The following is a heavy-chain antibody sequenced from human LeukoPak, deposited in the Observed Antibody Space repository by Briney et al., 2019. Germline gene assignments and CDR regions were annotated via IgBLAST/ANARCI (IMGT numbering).Heavy chain of an antibody. D-gene: IGHD6-13*01. J-gene: IGHJ4*02. CDR1: GGSFSGYY. V-gene: IGHV4-34*01. CDR3: ARGLIGSSWYEARLDY. Sequence: SETLSLTCAVSGGSFSGYYWSWLRQPPGKGLEWIGEINHSGNTNYNPSLKSRVTISVDTSKNQFSLKLSSVTAADTAVYYCARGLIGSSWYEARLDYWGQGTLVTVSS. CDR2: INHSGNT.